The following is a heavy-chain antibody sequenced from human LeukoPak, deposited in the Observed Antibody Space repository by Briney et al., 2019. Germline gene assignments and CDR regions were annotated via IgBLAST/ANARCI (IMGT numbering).Heavy chain of an antibody. CDR3: ARLSRITMVRGAMDA. D-gene: IGHD3-10*01. CDR1: GYSFTAYW. Sequence: GESLKISGKGSGYSFTAYWIAWVRQMPGQGLEWMGLIYPRDSEIRNNPSLQAQVTISAANSINTAYLQWSTLKPSNTAIYTGARLSRITMVRGAMDAWGQGTPVTVSS. J-gene: IGHJ6*02. CDR2: IYPRDSEI. V-gene: IGHV5-51*01.